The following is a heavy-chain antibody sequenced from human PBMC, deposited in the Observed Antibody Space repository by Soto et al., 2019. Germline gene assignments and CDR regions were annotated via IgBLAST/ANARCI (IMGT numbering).Heavy chain of an antibody. J-gene: IGHJ4*02. D-gene: IGHD4-17*01. Sequence: GASVKVSCKASGYSFTTYVITWVRQAPGQGLEWMGWISPNSGNTNYAQKLQGRVTMTTEISTGTVYMELRSLRSDDTAVYYCARRPPFSYGDFVTYYFDYWGQGTLVTVSS. CDR2: ISPNSGNT. CDR3: ARRPPFSYGDFVTYYFDY. CDR1: GYSFTTYV. V-gene: IGHV1-18*01.